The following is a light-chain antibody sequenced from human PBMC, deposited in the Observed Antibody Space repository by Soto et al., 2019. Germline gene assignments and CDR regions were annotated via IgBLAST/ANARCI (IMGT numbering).Light chain of an antibody. V-gene: IGKV3-20*01. Sequence: IVLTQSPGTLSLSPWERATLSCRASQSVSNNYLAWYQQKPGQAPRLLLYGASNRATGIPDRFSGSGSGTDFTLAISRLEPGDFAVYYCQQYVTSPAITFGQGTRLEIK. CDR1: QSVSNNY. CDR2: GAS. J-gene: IGKJ5*01. CDR3: QQYVTSPAIT.